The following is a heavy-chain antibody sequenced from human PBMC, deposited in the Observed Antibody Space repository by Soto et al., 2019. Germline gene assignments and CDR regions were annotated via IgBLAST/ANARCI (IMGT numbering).Heavy chain of an antibody. Sequence: EVQLVESGGGLVKPGGSLRLSCAASGFTFISYIMNWVRQAPGKGLEWVSCISGSNHYTYYPDSLKGRFTISRDNAENSLYLQMNSLRAEDTAMYYCARASWDNAAFDIWGQGTMVTVSS. J-gene: IGHJ3*02. CDR3: ARASWDNAAFDI. CDR2: ISGSNHYT. D-gene: IGHD1-26*01. CDR1: GFTFISYI. V-gene: IGHV3-21*01.